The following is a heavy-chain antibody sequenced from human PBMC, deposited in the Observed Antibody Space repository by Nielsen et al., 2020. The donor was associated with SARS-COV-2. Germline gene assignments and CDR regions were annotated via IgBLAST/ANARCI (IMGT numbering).Heavy chain of an antibody. D-gene: IGHD6-19*01. CDR2: IGTAGDT. J-gene: IGHJ6*02. V-gene: IGHV3-13*04. Sequence: GESLKISCAASGFTFSSYDMHWVRQATGKGLEWVSAIGTAGDTYYPGSVKGRFTISRENAKNSLYLQMNSLRAEDTAVYYCARGGEYSSGWFTSYYGMDVWRHGTTVTVSS. CDR1: GFTFSSYD. CDR3: ARGGEYSSGWFTSYYGMDV.